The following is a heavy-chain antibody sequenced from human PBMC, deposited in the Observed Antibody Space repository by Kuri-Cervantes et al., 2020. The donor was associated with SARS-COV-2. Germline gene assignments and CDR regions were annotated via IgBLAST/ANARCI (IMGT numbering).Heavy chain of an antibody. CDR2: ISSSSSYI. Sequence: GESLKISCAASGFTFSDYYMSWIRQAPGKGLEWVSYISSSSSYIYYADSVKGRFTISRDNAKNSLYLQMNSLRAEDTAVYYCARDERYCSGGSCYSEAGNWFDPWGQGTLVTVSS. CDR1: GFTFSDYY. V-gene: IGHV3-11*06. D-gene: IGHD2-15*01. CDR3: ARDERYCSGGSCYSEAGNWFDP. J-gene: IGHJ5*02.